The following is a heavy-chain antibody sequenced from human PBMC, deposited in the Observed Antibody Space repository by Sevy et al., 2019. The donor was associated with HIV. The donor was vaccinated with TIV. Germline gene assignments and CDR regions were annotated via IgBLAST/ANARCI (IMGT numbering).Heavy chain of an antibody. Sequence: GGSLRLSCAASGFTFSSYWMSWVRQAPGKGLEWVANIKQDGSEKYYVDSVKGRFTISRDNAKNSLYLQMNSLRAEDTAVYYCARGLHDSSGYYFAYYFDYWGQGTLVTVSS. J-gene: IGHJ4*02. CDR2: IKQDGSEK. V-gene: IGHV3-7*01. D-gene: IGHD3-22*01. CDR3: ARGLHDSSGYYFAYYFDY. CDR1: GFTFSSYW.